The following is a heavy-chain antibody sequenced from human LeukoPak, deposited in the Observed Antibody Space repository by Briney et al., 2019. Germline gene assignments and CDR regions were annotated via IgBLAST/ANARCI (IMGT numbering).Heavy chain of an antibody. V-gene: IGHV3-49*04. CDR1: GFTFGDYA. J-gene: IGHJ4*02. Sequence: GGSLRLSCTASGFTFGDYAMSWVRQAPGKGLEWVGFIRSKAYGGTTEYAASVKGRFTISRDDSKSIAYLQMNSLKTEDTAVYYCTRSSGWYRTSYYFDYWGQGTLVTVSS. D-gene: IGHD6-19*01. CDR3: TRSSGWYRTSYYFDY. CDR2: IRSKAYGGTT.